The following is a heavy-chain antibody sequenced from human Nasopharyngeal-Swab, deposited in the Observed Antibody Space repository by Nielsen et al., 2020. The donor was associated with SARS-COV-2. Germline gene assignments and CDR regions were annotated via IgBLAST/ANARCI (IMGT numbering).Heavy chain of an antibody. CDR2: ISAYNGNT. CDR3: ARETAYYDFWSGDMGYYYYYYMDV. Sequence: ASVKVSCKASGYTFTSYGISWVRQAPGQGLEWMGWISAYNGNTNYAQKLQGRVTMTTDTSTSTAYMELRSLRSDDTAVYYCARETAYYDFWSGDMGYYYYYYMDVWGKGTTVTVSS. J-gene: IGHJ6*03. V-gene: IGHV1-18*01. D-gene: IGHD3-3*01. CDR1: GYTFTSYG.